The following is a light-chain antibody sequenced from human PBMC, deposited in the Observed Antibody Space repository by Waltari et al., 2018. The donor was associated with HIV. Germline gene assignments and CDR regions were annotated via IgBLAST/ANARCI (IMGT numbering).Light chain of an antibody. V-gene: IGLV2-8*01. CDR3: SSYAGSNTLI. Sequence: QSALTQPPSASGSPGHSVTISCAGTSSAVGAYNYVSWYQQHPGKAPKLIIYEVTRRPSGVPDRFSGSKSGHAASLTVSGLQTEDEAVDYCSSYAGSNTLIFGGGT. CDR2: EVT. J-gene: IGLJ2*01. CDR1: SSAVGAYNY.